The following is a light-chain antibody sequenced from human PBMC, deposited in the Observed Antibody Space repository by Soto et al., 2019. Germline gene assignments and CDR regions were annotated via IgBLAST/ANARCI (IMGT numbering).Light chain of an antibody. Sequence: AIRMTQSPSSFSASTGDRATITCRASQGISSYLAWYQQKPGKAPKLLIYAASTLQSGVPSRFSGSGSGTDFTLTISCLQSEDFATYYCQQYYSYPLTFGGGTKV. V-gene: IGKV1-8*01. CDR1: QGISSY. J-gene: IGKJ4*01. CDR2: AAS. CDR3: QQYYSYPLT.